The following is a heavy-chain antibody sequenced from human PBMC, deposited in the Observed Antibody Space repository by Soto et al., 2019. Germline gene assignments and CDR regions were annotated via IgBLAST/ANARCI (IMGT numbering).Heavy chain of an antibody. CDR3: AHRILRTVFGLVTTTAIDFDF. CDR2: IYWDDDK. J-gene: IGHJ4*02. CDR1: GFSLTTSGVG. Sequence: QITLNESGPTVVKPAETLTLTCTFSGFSLTTSGVGVGWIRQSPGKAPAWLALIYWDDDKRYSASLKSRLTITKDTSKNQVVLTMASVDPADTATYYCAHRILRTVFGLVTTTAIDFDFWGQGTPVVVSS. D-gene: IGHD3-3*01. V-gene: IGHV2-5*02.